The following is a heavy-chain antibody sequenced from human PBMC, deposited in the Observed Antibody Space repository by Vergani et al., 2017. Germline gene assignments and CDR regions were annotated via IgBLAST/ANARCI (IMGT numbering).Heavy chain of an antibody. CDR1: GGSISSGDYY. Sequence: QVQLQESGPGLVKPSQTLSLTCTVSGGSISSGDYYWSWIRQPPGKGLEWIGYIYYSGSTYYNPSLKSRVTISVDTSKNQFSLKLSSVTAADTAVYYCARDRRCSGGSCYGMDVWGQGTTVTVSS. CDR3: ARDRRCSGGSCYGMDV. J-gene: IGHJ6*02. CDR2: IYYSGST. V-gene: IGHV4-30-4*01. D-gene: IGHD2-15*01.